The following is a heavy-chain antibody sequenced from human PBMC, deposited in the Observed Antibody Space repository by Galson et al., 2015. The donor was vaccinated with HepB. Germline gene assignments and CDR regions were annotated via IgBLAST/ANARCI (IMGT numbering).Heavy chain of an antibody. CDR1: GDTFNSYS. CDR2: IIPFFGIG. J-gene: IGHJ4*02. V-gene: IGHV1-69*10. D-gene: IGHD2-15*01. Sequence: SVKVSCKASGDTFNSYSINWVRQAPGQGLEWMGGIIPFFGIGNYAQKFQGRVTITADKSTRTVYMDLNRLTSEDTAMYYCATAGDCSGGSCYEGLWGQGTLVTVSS. CDR3: ATAGDCSGGSCYEGL.